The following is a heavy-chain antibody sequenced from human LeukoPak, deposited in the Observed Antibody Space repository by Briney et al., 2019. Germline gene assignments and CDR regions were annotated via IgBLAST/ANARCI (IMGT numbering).Heavy chain of an antibody. Sequence: PGGSLRLSCAASGFTFSSYSMNWVRQAPGKGLEWVSSISSSSSYIYYADSVKGRFTISRDNAKNSLYLQMNSLRAEDTAVYYCARVFVSSYYFDYWGQGTLVIVSS. J-gene: IGHJ4*02. CDR2: ISSSSSYI. V-gene: IGHV3-21*01. D-gene: IGHD6-6*01. CDR3: ARVFVSSYYFDY. CDR1: GFTFSSYS.